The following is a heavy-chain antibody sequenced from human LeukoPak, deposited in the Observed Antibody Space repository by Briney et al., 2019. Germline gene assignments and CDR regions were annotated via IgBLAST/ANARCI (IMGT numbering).Heavy chain of an antibody. CDR3: ARGGGID. CDR1: GFTFSSYA. D-gene: IGHD3-10*01. J-gene: IGHJ4*02. CDR2: ISYDGSNK. V-gene: IGHV3-30*04. Sequence: GGSLRLSCAASGFTFSSYAMHWVRQAAGKGLEWVAVISYDGSNKYYADSVKGRFTISRDNSKNTLYLQMNSLRAEDTAVYYCARGGGIDWGQGTLVTVSS.